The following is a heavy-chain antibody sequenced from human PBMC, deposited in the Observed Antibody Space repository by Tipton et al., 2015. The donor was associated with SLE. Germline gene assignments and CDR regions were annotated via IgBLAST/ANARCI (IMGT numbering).Heavy chain of an antibody. V-gene: IGHV3-7*01. CDR2: IKEDGSEK. J-gene: IGHJ4*02. D-gene: IGHD2-21*02. Sequence: SLRLSCAASGFTFSSYWMSWVRQAPGKGLEWVANIKEDGSEKYYVDSVKGRFTISRDNAKNSLSLQMNSLRAEDTAVYYCARMVVTAIGYYFDYWSQGTLVTVSS. CDR3: ARMVVTAIGYYFDY. CDR1: GFTFSSYW.